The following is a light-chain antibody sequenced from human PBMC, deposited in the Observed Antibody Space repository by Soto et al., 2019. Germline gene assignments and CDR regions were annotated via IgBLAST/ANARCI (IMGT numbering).Light chain of an antibody. CDR2: DAS. CDR3: QQRSSWPWT. Sequence: EILLTQSPATLSLSPGARATLSCRASQSVRSSLAWYQQKPGQAPRLLIYDASNRATGIPGRFSGSGSGTDFTLTISNLEPEDFAVYYCQQRSSWPWTFGQGAKVELK. V-gene: IGKV3-11*01. CDR1: QSVRSS. J-gene: IGKJ1*01.